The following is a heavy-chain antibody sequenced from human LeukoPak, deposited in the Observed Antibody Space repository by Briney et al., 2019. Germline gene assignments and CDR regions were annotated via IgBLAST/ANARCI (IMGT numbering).Heavy chain of an antibody. J-gene: IGHJ4*02. V-gene: IGHV4-39*07. Sequence: SETLSLTCTVSGGSISSSSYYWGWIRQPPGKGLEWIGTMYYSDSTYYNPSLKSRVTISVDMSKNQFSLKLRSVTAADTAVYYCARGTPYYGSGSPFDYWGQGTLVTVSS. CDR1: GGSISSSSYY. CDR2: MYYSDST. CDR3: ARGTPYYGSGSPFDY. D-gene: IGHD3-10*01.